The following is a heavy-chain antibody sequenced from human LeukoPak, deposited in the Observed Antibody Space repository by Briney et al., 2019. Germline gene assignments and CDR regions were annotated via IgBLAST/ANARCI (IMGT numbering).Heavy chain of an antibody. CDR1: GYTFTGYY. D-gene: IGHD6-13*01. V-gene: IGHV1-2*02. J-gene: IGHJ4*02. CDR3: ARTLYIAAAPGGFDY. CDR2: INPNSGDT. Sequence: ASVKVSCKASGYTFTGYYIHWVRQAPEQGLEWMGWINPNSGDTKDEDNFRGRVTMTRDTSTGTAYMELSRLRSDDTAVYYCARTLYIAAAPGGFDYWGQGTLVAVSS.